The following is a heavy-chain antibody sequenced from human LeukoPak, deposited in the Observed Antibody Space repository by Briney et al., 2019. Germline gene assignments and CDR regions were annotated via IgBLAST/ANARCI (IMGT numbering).Heavy chain of an antibody. Sequence: SETLSLTCTVSGYSISSGYYWGWIRQPPGKGLEWIGSMFHSGSTYYNPSLKSRVTMSVDTSKNQFSLKLSSVTAADTAVYYCARSMVRGVPPLDYWGQGTLVTVSS. CDR3: ARSMVRGVPPLDY. J-gene: IGHJ4*02. CDR1: GYSISSGYY. CDR2: MFHSGST. D-gene: IGHD3-10*01. V-gene: IGHV4-38-2*02.